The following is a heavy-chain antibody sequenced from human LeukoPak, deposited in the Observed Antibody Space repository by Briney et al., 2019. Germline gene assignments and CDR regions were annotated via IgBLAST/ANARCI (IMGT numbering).Heavy chain of an antibody. CDR2: IKEDGSAK. J-gene: IGHJ4*02. D-gene: IGHD3-9*01. CDR1: GFTFSKSW. V-gene: IGHV3-7*03. Sequence: GGSLRLSCAASGFTFSKSWMSWLRQTPEKGLEWVANIKEDGSAKYYVDSVKGRFTISRDNAKNSLYLQMNSLRAEDTALYYCARERIDSLDYWGQGTLVTVSS. CDR3: ARERIDSLDY.